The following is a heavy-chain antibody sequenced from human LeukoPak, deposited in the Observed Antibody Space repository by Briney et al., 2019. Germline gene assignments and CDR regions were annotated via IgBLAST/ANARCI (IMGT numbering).Heavy chain of an antibody. CDR2: IYYSGST. CDR3: AREGEHYYDSSSGYTTDHYYFDY. J-gene: IGHJ4*02. Sequence: SETLSLTCTVSGGSIRSSNYYWSWIRQPPGKGLEWIGYIYYSGSTYYNPSLKSRVTISVDTSKNQFSLKLSSVTAADTAMYYCAREGEHYYDSSSGYTTDHYYFDYWGQGTLVTVSS. CDR1: GGSIRSSNYY. D-gene: IGHD3-22*01. V-gene: IGHV4-30-4*01.